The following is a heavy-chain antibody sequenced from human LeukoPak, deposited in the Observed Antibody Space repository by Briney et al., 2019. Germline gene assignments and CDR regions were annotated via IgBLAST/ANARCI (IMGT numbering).Heavy chain of an antibody. V-gene: IGHV3-72*01. J-gene: IGHJ6*03. CDR2: TRNKANSYTT. D-gene: IGHD6-13*01. CDR3: ARGSVDSSSWYDDYYYYYYMDV. Sequence: GGSLRLSCAASGFTFSDHYMDWVRQAPGKGLEWVGRTRNKANSYTTEYAASVKGRFTISRDDSKNSLYLHMNSLKTEDTAVYYCARGSVDSSSWYDDYYYYYYMDVWGKGTTVTLSS. CDR1: GFTFSDHY.